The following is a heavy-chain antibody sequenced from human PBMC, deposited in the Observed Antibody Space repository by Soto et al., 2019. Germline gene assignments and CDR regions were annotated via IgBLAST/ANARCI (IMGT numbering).Heavy chain of an antibody. V-gene: IGHV4-38-2*01. CDR2: IYHSGST. D-gene: IGHD3-3*01. J-gene: IGHJ4*02. CDR3: ASYYDFWSGYYGY. Sequence: PSETLSLTCAVSGYSISSGYYWGWIRQPPGKGLEWIGSIYHSGSTYYNPSLKSRVTISVDTSKNQFSLKLSSVTAADTAVYYCASYYDFWSGYYGYWGQGTLVTVSS. CDR1: GYSISSGYY.